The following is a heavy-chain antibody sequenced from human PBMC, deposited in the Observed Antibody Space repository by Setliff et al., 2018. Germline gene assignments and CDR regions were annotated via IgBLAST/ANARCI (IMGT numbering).Heavy chain of an antibody. CDR2: ISVYTGNT. Sequence: VASVKVSCKASGYTFSHSGITWVRQAPGQGLEWMGWISVYTGNTNYAPKLQGRVTMTTDASTSTAYMELRGLTSDDTAVCYCSRLVRYCSKTTCQTASGAELWGQGTLVTVSS. V-gene: IGHV1-18*01. D-gene: IGHD2-8*01. CDR1: GYTFSHSG. CDR3: SRLVRYCSKTTCQTASGAEL. J-gene: IGHJ4*02.